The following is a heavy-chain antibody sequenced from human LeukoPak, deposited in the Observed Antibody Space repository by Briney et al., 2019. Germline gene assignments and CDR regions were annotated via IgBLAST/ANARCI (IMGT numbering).Heavy chain of an antibody. CDR1: GFTFSSYS. D-gene: IGHD1-26*01. CDR2: ISSSSSYI. Sequence: GGSLRLSCAASGFTFSSYSMNWVRQAPGKGLEWVSSISSSSSYIYYADSMKGRFTISRDNAKNSLYLQMNSLRVEDTAVYYCARAYSGTYGLGYYYMDVWGKGTTVTISS. J-gene: IGHJ6*03. CDR3: ARAYSGTYGLGYYYMDV. V-gene: IGHV3-21*01.